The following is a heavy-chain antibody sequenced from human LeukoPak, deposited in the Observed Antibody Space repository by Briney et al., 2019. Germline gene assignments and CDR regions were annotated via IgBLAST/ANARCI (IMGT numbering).Heavy chain of an antibody. J-gene: IGHJ5*02. CDR2: IYPGDSDT. CDR1: GYSFTSYW. V-gene: IGHV5-51*01. Sequence: GESLKVSCKGSGYSFTSYWIGWVRPMPGKGLEWMGIIYPGDSDTRYSPSFQGQVTISADKSISTAYLQWSSLKASDTAMYYCARAGGSSSWYGWFDPWGQGTLVTVSS. CDR3: ARAGGSSSWYGWFDP. D-gene: IGHD6-13*01.